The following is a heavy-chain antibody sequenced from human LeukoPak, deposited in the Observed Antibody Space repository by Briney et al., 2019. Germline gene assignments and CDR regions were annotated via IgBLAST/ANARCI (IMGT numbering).Heavy chain of an antibody. Sequence: ASVKVSCKASGYTFTSYGISWVRQAPGQGLEWMGWISAYNGNTNYAQKLQGRVTMTTDTSTSTAYMELRSPRSDDTAVYYCARDIGFDYVWGSYRQLTGFDYWGQGTLVAVSS. V-gene: IGHV1-18*01. CDR1: GYTFTSYG. D-gene: IGHD3-16*02. CDR3: ARDIGFDYVWGSYRQLTGFDY. J-gene: IGHJ4*02. CDR2: ISAYNGNT.